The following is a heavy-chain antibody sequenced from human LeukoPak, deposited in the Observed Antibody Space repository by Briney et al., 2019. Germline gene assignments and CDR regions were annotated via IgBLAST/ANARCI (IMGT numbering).Heavy chain of an antibody. V-gene: IGHV4-34*01. CDR1: GVSFSGYY. CDR2: INHSGST. D-gene: IGHD6-19*01. CDR3: ARAAGTGTFDI. J-gene: IGHJ3*02. Sequence: SGTLTLTCAVSGVSFSGYYWSWIRQPPGKGLEWIGEINHSGSTNYNPSLKSRVTISVDTSKIQFSLKLSSVTAADTAVYYCARAAGTGTFDIWGQGTMVTVSS.